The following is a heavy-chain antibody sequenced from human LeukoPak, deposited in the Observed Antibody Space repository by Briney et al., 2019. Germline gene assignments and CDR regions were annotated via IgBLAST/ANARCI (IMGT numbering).Heavy chain of an antibody. D-gene: IGHD2-2*01. J-gene: IGHJ4*02. CDR1: GFTVSSNY. V-gene: IGHV3-66*01. Sequence: GGSLRLSCAASGFTVSSNYMSWVRQAPGKGLEWVSVIYSGGSTYYADSVKGRFTISRDNSNNTVYLQMNSLRAEDTAVYYCASGVSSTSCYVDYWGQGTLVTVSS. CDR2: IYSGGST. CDR3: ASGVSSTSCYVDY.